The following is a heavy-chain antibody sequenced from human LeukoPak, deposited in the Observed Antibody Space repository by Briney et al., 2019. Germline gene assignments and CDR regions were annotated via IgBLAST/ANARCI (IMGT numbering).Heavy chain of an antibody. V-gene: IGHV3-23*01. CDR2: ISGSGAGT. J-gene: IGHJ6*04. D-gene: IGHD2-15*01. Sequence: GGSLRLSCAASGFTFSSYAMSWVRQAPGKGLEWVSTISGSGAGTYYADSVKGRFTISRDNSKNTLYLQMNSLRAEDTAVYYCARDPRSGYAVDVWGKGTTVTISS. CDR3: ARDPRSGYAVDV. CDR1: GFTFSSYA.